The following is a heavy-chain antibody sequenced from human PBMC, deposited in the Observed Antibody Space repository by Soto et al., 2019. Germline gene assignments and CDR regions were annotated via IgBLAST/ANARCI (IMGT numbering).Heavy chain of an antibody. V-gene: IGHV4-59*01. Sequence: PSETLSLTCAVSGVSISSNSWTWIRQPPGKGLEWIGYVYNSGSTNYNPSLKSRVTISVDTSKNQFSLKLSSVTAADTAVYYCARVGVAAGTYYYYGMDVWGQGTTVTVSS. CDR3: ARVGVAAGTYYYYGMDV. CDR1: GVSISSNS. J-gene: IGHJ6*02. CDR2: VYNSGST. D-gene: IGHD6-13*01.